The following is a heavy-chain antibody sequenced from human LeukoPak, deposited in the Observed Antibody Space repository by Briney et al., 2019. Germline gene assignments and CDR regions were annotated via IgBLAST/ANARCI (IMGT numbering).Heavy chain of an antibody. V-gene: IGHV3-21*01. CDR2: ISISGSSI. CDR3: ASLIEPYDAFDI. J-gene: IGHJ3*02. D-gene: IGHD2-21*01. Sequence: PGGSLRLSCAASGFTFSSYAMSWVRQAPGKGLEWVASISISGSSIYYADSVKGRFTISRDNAKNSLYLQMNSLRAEDTAVYYCASLIEPYDAFDIWGQGTMVTVSS. CDR1: GFTFSSYA.